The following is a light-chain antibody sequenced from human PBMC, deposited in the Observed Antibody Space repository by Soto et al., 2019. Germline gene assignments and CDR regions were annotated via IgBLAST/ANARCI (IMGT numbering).Light chain of an antibody. J-gene: IGLJ1*01. CDR1: SSDVGGYNY. CDR3: CSYADSQLYV. CDR2: DVS. V-gene: IGLV2-11*01. Sequence: QSALTQPRSVSGSPGQSVTISCTGTSSDVGGYNYVSWYQQHPGKAPKLMIYDVSKWPSGVPDRFSGSKSGNTASLTISGLQDEDVDDYYCCSYADSQLYVFGTGTKLTVL.